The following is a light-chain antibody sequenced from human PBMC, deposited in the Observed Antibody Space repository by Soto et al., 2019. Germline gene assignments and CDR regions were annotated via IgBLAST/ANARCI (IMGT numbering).Light chain of an antibody. Sequence: QPIVPYLTWYRHKSAAASELLIYDASTLQSGVPSRFRGGASGTDFTLTISSLQLDDFATYYCQQSYNTPLTFGRGTKVDI. CDR3: QQSYNTPLT. CDR1: QPIVPY. V-gene: IGKV1-39*01. CDR2: DAS. J-gene: IGKJ1*01.